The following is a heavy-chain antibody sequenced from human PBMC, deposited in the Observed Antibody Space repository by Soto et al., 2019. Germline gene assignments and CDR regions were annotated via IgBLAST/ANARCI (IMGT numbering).Heavy chain of an antibody. V-gene: IGHV3-73*01. J-gene: IGHJ4*01. CDR3: ATSSGWYYDY. CDR2: MRSKGNNYAT. CDR1: GFTLSGSA. D-gene: IGHD6-19*01. Sequence: EVQLVESGGGLVQPGGSLKLSCTASGFTLSGSAVHWVRQAAGKGLEWLGRMRSKGNNYATIYDASVKGRLTVSRDDGRNMAYLQMDSLKTEDTAVYFCATSSGWYYDYWGQGTQVTVS.